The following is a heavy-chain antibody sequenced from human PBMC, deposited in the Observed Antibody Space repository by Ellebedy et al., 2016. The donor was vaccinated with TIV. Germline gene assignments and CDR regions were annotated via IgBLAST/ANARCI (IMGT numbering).Heavy chain of an antibody. V-gene: IGHV4-39*07. CDR2: IYYSGST. CDR3: ARDARNSAWSEKVYYLHY. CDR1: GGSISSSSYY. D-gene: IGHD6-19*01. Sequence: MPSETLSLTCTVSGGSISSSSYYWGWIRQPPGKGLEWIGSIYYSGSTHHNPSLKSRVTISVDTSKNQFSLKLNSVTAADTAVYYCARDARNSAWSEKVYYLHYWGQGTLVTVAS. J-gene: IGHJ4*02.